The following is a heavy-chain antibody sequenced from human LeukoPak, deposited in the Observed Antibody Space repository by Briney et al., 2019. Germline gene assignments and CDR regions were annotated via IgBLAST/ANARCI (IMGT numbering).Heavy chain of an antibody. J-gene: IGHJ3*02. CDR1: GGSINSYY. Sequence: SETLSLTCTVSGGSINSYYWTWIRQPPGKGLEWIGYIYNSESTNYNPSLKSRVTISADTSKKQFSLRVSSVTAADTAVYYCARRLRIEGGTRRGDALDMWGQGRMVTVSS. CDR3: ARRLRIEGGTRRGDALDM. CDR2: IYNSEST. V-gene: IGHV4-59*08. D-gene: IGHD1-26*01.